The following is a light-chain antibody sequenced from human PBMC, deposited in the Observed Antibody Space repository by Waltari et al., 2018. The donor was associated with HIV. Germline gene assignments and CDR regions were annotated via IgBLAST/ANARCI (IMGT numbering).Light chain of an antibody. CDR2: DAS. J-gene: IGKJ3*01. V-gene: IGKV1-39*01. CDR1: QTISRS. Sequence: DIQMTQSPSPLAASVGGRSTIVCRASQTISRSLNWYQQNAGQAPRLLIFDASTMQTGVASRFSGSVSGPEFTLTISNLQSEDFATYYCQQNYSSPLTFGPGTKVDVK. CDR3: QQNYSSPLT.